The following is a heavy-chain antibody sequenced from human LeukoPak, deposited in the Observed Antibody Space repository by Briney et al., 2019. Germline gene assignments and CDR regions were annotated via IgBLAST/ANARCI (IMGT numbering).Heavy chain of an antibody. J-gene: IGHJ5*02. Sequence: PSETLSPTCTVSGGSMSTYYWSWIRQPPGKGLEWIGYIYDNGYTHYNPSLKSRVSISLDTSKSQFSLNLSSVTAADTAVYYCARRAFGGVIAANWFDPWGQGTLVTVSS. D-gene: IGHD3-16*02. CDR2: IYDNGYT. CDR3: ARRAFGGVIAANWFDP. V-gene: IGHV4-59*08. CDR1: GGSMSTYY.